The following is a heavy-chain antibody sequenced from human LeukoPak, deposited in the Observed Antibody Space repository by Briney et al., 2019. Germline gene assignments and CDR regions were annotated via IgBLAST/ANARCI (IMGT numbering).Heavy chain of an antibody. D-gene: IGHD3-22*01. V-gene: IGHV4-34*01. Sequence: SETLSLTRAVYGGSFSGYYWSWIRQPPGKGLEWIGEINHSGSTNYNPSLKSRVTISVDTSKNQFSLKLSSVTAADTAVYYCARGRRYYDSSGYYYVGNWFDPWGQGTLVTVSS. J-gene: IGHJ5*02. CDR3: ARGRRYYDSSGYYYVGNWFDP. CDR1: GGSFSGYY. CDR2: INHSGST.